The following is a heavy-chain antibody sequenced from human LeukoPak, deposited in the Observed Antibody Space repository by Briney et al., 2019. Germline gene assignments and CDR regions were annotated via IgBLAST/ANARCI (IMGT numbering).Heavy chain of an antibody. CDR1: GFTFSDYY. CDR3: ARDGKAVAVAFDI. Sequence: PGGSLRLSCATSGFTFSDYYMSWIQQAPGKGLEWVPYIGSSGRTIYYADSVKGRFTISRDNAKNSLYLQMNSLRAEDTAVYYCARDGKAVAVAFDIWGQGTMVTVSS. CDR2: IGSSGRTI. D-gene: IGHD6-19*01. V-gene: IGHV3-11*04. J-gene: IGHJ3*02.